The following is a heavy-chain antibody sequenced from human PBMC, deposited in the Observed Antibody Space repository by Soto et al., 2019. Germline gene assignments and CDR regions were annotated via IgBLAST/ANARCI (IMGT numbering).Heavy chain of an antibody. CDR2: IDSRDPYT. D-gene: IGHD3-10*01. CDR3: ARSIRSEYNYGSEHIDF. V-gene: IGHV5-10-1*01. J-gene: IGHJ4*02. CDR1: GYNVIKYC. Sequence: GESLRISCKASGYNVIKYCMHLVRQMRGTGLEWLGRIDSRDPYTNYSPSFEGQVTISTDESTSTAYLQWHSLKASDTDIYFCARSIRSEYNYGSEHIDFWGQGTQVTVSS.